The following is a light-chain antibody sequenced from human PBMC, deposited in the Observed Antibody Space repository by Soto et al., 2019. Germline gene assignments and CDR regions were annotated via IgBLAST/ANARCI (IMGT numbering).Light chain of an antibody. CDR1: QSISNR. CDR2: KAS. V-gene: IGKV1-5*03. Sequence: DIQMTQSPSTLSASVGDRVTITCRASQSISNRLAWYQQKPGTAPNLLIYKASTLESGVPSRFSGSGSGTEFTLTISSLQPDDFATYYCQQYNNWHTFGQGTKLEIK. J-gene: IGKJ2*01. CDR3: QQYNNWHT.